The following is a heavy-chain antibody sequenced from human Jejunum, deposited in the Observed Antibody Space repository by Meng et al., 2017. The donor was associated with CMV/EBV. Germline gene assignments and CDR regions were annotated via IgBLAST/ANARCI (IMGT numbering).Heavy chain of an antibody. CDR3: ARGVVGTGN. D-gene: IGHD1-14*01. J-gene: IGHJ1*01. Sequence: QVQFVQSGAEVTKPGGSVKISCKASGYTFTRDAVYWVRQAPGQGLEWMGWINGGDGDTKYSQKFQDRVTITRDISANTVYIELSSLRFEDTAVYYCARGVVGTGNWGQGTLVTVSS. V-gene: IGHV1-3*01. CDR1: GYTFTRDA. CDR2: INGGDGDT.